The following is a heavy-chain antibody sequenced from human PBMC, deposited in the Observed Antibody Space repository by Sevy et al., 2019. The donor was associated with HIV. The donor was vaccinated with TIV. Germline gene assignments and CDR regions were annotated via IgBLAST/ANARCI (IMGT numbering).Heavy chain of an antibody. V-gene: IGHV3-21*01. J-gene: IGHJ5*02. CDR2: ISSGSSYI. CDR3: ARGLKSGWFDP. CDR1: GFSFNTYT. D-gene: IGHD6-25*01. Sequence: GGSLRLSCAASGFSFNTYTMDWVRQAPGKGLEWISSISSGSSYIFYADSVKGRFTISRDNAKHSLFLQMNSLRVEDTAVYYCARGLKSGWFDPWGQGTLVTVSS.